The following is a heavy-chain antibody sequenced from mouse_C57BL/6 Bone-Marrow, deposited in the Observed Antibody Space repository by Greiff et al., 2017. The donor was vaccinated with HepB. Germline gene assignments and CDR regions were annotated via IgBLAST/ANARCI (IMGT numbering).Heavy chain of an antibody. CDR2: ISYDGSN. CDR1: GYSITSGYY. V-gene: IGHV3-6*01. D-gene: IGHD1-1*01. J-gene: IGHJ3*01. Sequence: VQLKESGPGLVKPSQSLSLTCSVTGYSITSGYYWNWIRQFPGNKLEWMGYISYDGSNNYNPSLKNRISITRDTSKNQFFLKLNSVTTEDTATYYCARGAYYGSSYLFAYWGQGTLVTVSA. CDR3: ARGAYYGSSYLFAY.